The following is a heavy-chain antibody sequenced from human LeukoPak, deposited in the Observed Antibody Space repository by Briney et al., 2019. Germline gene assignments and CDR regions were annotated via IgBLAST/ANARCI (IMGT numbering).Heavy chain of an antibody. CDR3: ARLHYDVLTGPFDY. D-gene: IGHD3-9*01. CDR1: GITVSTNY. CDR2: IYSGGAT. J-gene: IGHJ4*02. V-gene: IGHV3-66*04. Sequence: PGGSLRPSCAASGITVSTNYMSWVRQAPGKGLEWVSIIYSGGATYYADSVKGRFTIPRENSKNTLWLQMNSLRAEDTAVYYCARLHYDVLTGPFDYWGQGTLVTVSS.